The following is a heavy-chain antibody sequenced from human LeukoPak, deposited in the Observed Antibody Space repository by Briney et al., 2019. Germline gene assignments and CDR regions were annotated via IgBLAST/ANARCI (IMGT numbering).Heavy chain of an antibody. V-gene: IGHV1-2*02. D-gene: IGHD6-19*01. Sequence: ASVKVSCKASGYTFTGYYMHWVRQAPGQGLEWTGWINPNSGGTNYAQKFQGRVTMTRDTSISTAYMELSRLRSDDTAVYYCASETFDSSGWYPIDYWGQGTLVTVSS. CDR2: INPNSGGT. CDR3: ASETFDSSGWYPIDY. CDR1: GYTFTGYY. J-gene: IGHJ4*02.